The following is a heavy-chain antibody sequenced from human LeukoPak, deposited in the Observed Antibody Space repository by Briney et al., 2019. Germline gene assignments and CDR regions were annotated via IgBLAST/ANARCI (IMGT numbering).Heavy chain of an antibody. D-gene: IGHD4-23*01. CDR3: AREWFPYTVVTPRGWFDP. CDR2: ISGSGGST. Sequence: GGSLRLSCAASGFTFSGYAMSWVRQAPGKGLEWVSAISGSGGSTYYADSVKGRFTISRDNSKNTLYLQMNSLRAEDTAVYYCAREWFPYTVVTPRGWFDPWGQGTLVTVSS. CDR1: GFTFSGYA. V-gene: IGHV3-23*01. J-gene: IGHJ5*02.